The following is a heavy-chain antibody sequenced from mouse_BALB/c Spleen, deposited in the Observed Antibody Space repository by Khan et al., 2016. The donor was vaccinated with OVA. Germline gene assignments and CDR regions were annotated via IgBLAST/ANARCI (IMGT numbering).Heavy chain of an antibody. D-gene: IGHD2-3*01. CDR2: ISYSGST. V-gene: IGHV3-2*02. CDR1: GYSITSDYA. J-gene: IGHJ4*01. CDR3: ARDGSRYNYAMDY. Sequence: QLVESGPGLVKPSQSLSLTCTVTGYSITSDYAWNWIRQFPGNKLEWMGYISYSGSTNYNPSLKSRISITRDTSKNQFFLQLNSVTTEDPATYYCARDGSRYNYAMDYWGQGTSVTVAS.